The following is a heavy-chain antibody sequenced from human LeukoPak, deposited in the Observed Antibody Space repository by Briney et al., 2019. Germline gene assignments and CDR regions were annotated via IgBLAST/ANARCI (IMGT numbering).Heavy chain of an antibody. V-gene: IGHV3-73*01. CDR1: GFPFSGSA. J-gene: IGHJ2*01. CDR2: VRSKDNGYAT. D-gene: IGHD5-18*01. Sequence: HAGGSLRLSCAASGFPFSGSAMHWVRQASGKGLEWVGRVRSKDNGYATSYTASVKGGFTVSRDDSKNAAYLQMDSLKTEDTAVYFCSRTSDTAWYFDLWGRGTLVTVSS. CDR3: SRTSDTAWYFDL.